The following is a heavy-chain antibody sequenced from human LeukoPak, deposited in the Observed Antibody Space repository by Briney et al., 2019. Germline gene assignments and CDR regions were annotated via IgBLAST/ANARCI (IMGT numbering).Heavy chain of an antibody. CDR2: INSSSSGV. V-gene: IGHV3-48*01. Sequence: GGSLRLSCAVSGLTFSVYSMNWVRQAPGKGLEWISYINSSSSGVYYADSVKGRFTISRDDSKNTLHLQMNSLRPEDTAVYYCAKQAGPSYYYYMDVWGKGTTVTVSS. CDR3: AKQAGPSYYYYMDV. J-gene: IGHJ6*03. CDR1: GLTFSVYS.